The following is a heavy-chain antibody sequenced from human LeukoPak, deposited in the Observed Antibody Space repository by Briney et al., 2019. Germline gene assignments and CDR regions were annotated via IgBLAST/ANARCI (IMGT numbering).Heavy chain of an antibody. Sequence: GGSLRLSCAASGFTFSSYGMHWVRQAPGKGLEWVAVISYDGSNKYYADSVKGRFTISRDNSKNTLYLQMNSLRVEDTAVYYCARDNGSGSYNYYYYYMDVWGKGTTVTVSS. CDR1: GFTFSSYG. CDR3: ARDNGSGSYNYYYYYMDV. V-gene: IGHV3-30*03. CDR2: ISYDGSNK. J-gene: IGHJ6*03. D-gene: IGHD3-10*01.